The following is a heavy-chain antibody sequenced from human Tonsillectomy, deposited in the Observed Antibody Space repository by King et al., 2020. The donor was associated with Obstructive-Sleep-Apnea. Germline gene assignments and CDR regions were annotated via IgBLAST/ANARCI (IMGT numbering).Heavy chain of an antibody. J-gene: IGHJ4*02. D-gene: IGHD3-22*01. CDR1: GFTFSSYG. CDR3: AKDWYYYDTSGPSLDY. CDR2: ISYDGSNK. Sequence: VQLVESGGGVVQPGRSLRLSCAASGFTFSSYGMHWVRQAPGKGLEWGAVISYDGSNKYYAESLKGRFTISRDNSKNTLYLQMNSLRAEDTAVYYCAKDWYYYDTSGPSLDYWGQGTLVTVSS. V-gene: IGHV3-30*18.